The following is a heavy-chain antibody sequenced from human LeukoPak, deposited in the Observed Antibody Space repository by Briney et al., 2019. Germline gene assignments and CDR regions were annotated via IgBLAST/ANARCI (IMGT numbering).Heavy chain of an antibody. CDR1: GGSFSGYY. V-gene: IGHV4-34*01. D-gene: IGHD3-22*01. CDR2: IDHSGST. CDR3: ARASSGYYYPSDY. J-gene: IGHJ4*02. Sequence: SETLSLTCAVYGGSFSGYYWSWIRQSPGKGLEWIGEIDHSGSTNYNPSLKSRVTISVDTSKNQFSLKLSSVTAADTAVYYCARASSGYYYPSDYWGQGTLVTVSS.